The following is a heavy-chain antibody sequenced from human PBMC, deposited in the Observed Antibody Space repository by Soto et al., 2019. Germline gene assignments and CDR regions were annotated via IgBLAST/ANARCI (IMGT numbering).Heavy chain of an antibody. J-gene: IGHJ5*02. V-gene: IGHV3-21*01. CDR3: ARYGYRDIVVVPAAISFLDP. CDR1: GFTFSSYI. D-gene: IGHD2-2*01. Sequence: VGSLILSCAASGFTFSSYIRNWVRQAPGKGLEWVSSISSSSSYIYYADSVKGRFTISRDNAKNSLYLQMNSLRAEDTAVYYCARYGYRDIVVVPAAISFLDPWGQGTLVTVSS. CDR2: ISSSSSYI.